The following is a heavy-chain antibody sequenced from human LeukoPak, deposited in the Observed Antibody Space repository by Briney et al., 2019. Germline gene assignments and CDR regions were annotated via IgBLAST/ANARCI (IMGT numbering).Heavy chain of an antibody. CDR2: ISGSGAGT. D-gene: IGHD2-8*01. J-gene: IGHJ4*02. CDR3: AKMVREFYTISYYFDY. CDR1: GFTISGYA. Sequence: GGSLRLSCAASGFTISGYAMNWVRQAPGKGLEWVSGISGSGAGTYYADSVKGRFTISRDNSKNTLYLQMNSLRADDTAVYYCAKMVREFYTISYYFDYWGQGTLVTVSS. V-gene: IGHV3-23*01.